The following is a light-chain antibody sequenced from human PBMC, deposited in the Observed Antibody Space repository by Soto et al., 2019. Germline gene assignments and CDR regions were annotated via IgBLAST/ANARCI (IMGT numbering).Light chain of an antibody. J-gene: IGKJ3*01. Sequence: EIVLTQSPGTLSLSPGERATLSCRASQRVSNNYLAWYQQKPGQAPRLLVYGAPTTATGIPDRFSGSGSGTDFTLTISRLEPEDFAVYYCQQYVSSLPTFGPGTKVDI. CDR2: GAP. CDR1: QRVSNNY. CDR3: QQYVSSLPT. V-gene: IGKV3-20*01.